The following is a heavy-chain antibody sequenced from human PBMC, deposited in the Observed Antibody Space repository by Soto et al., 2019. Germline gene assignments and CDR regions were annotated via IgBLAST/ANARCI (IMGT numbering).Heavy chain of an antibody. CDR1: GFTFSSYA. V-gene: IGHV3-23*01. D-gene: IGHD2-15*01. CDR3: AKRDVVVVAALPVQSYYYYRMDV. J-gene: IGHJ6*02. Sequence: PGGSLRLSCAASGFTFSSYAMSWVRQAPGKGLEWVSAISGSGGSTYYADSVKGRFTISRDNSKNTLYLQMNSLRAEDTAVYYCAKRDVVVVAALPVQSYYYYRMDVWGQGSTVIVSS. CDR2: ISGSGGST.